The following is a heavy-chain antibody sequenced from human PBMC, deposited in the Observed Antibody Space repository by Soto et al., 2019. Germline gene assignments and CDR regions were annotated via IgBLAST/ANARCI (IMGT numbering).Heavy chain of an antibody. Sequence: ASVKVSCKVSGYTLTELSMHWVRQAPGKGLEWMGGFDPEDGETIYAQKFQGRVTMTEDTSTDTAYMELSSLRSEDTAVYYCATASLIGGYDLSFDYWGQGTLVTSPQ. CDR1: GYTLTELS. J-gene: IGHJ4*02. V-gene: IGHV1-24*01. CDR3: ATASLIGGYDLSFDY. D-gene: IGHD5-12*01. CDR2: FDPEDGET.